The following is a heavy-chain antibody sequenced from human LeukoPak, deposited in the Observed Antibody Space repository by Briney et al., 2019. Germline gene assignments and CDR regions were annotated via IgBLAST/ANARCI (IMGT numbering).Heavy chain of an antibody. CDR3: TLDDVGLAPDY. D-gene: IGHD3-16*01. J-gene: IGHJ4*02. CDR2: IESKSDGGTT. Sequence: GGSLRLSCAASGFTFTAAWMSWVRQAPGKGLEWVGRIESKSDGGTTYYAAPVKGRFTISRDDLKNTLYLQMNSLTTEDPAVYFCTLDDVGLAPDYWGQGTLVTVSS. V-gene: IGHV3-15*04. CDR1: GFTFTAAW.